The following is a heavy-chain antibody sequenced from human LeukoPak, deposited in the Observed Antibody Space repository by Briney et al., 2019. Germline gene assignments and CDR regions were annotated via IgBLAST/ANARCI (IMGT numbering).Heavy chain of an antibody. CDR3: ARGMTTPPYYYYGMDV. CDR1: GGTFSSYA. CDR2: IIPIFGTA. Sequence: ASVKVSCKASGGTFSSYAISWVRQAPGQGLEWMGGIIPIFGTANYAQKFQGRVTITADESTSTAYMELSSLRSEDTAVYYCARGMTTPPYYYYGMDVWGQGTTVTVSS. D-gene: IGHD1-14*01. J-gene: IGHJ6*02. V-gene: IGHV1-69*13.